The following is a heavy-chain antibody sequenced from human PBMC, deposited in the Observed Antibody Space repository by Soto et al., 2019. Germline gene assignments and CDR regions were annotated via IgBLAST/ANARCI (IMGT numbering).Heavy chain of an antibody. V-gene: IGHV4-39*01. Sequence: ETLSLTCTVSGGSISSGPYSWGWIRQPPGKGLDWIGTFYYSGSTNYNPSLESRVTISVDTSKNQFSLKVSSGTAADTAVYXXXXXGXXXXXTXXXXYXXXDVXXQXXT. J-gene: IGHJ6*01. CDR1: GGSISSGPYS. CDR3: XXXGXXXXXTXXXXYXXXDV. CDR2: FYYSGST.